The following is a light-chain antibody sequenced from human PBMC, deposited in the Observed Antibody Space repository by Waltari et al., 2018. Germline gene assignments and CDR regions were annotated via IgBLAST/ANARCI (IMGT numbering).Light chain of an antibody. CDR2: GSL. CDR3: QQYDTAPAT. J-gene: IGKJ2*01. CDR1: QSLNIAY. Sequence: ELVLTPSPGTLSFSPGEGATLSCRASQSLNIAYVAWYQQKSGTSPRLLIYGSLSRAPATPDRFRGSGAGTDFTLSISRLEPEDFAIYYCQQYDTAPATFGQGTRLEIK. V-gene: IGKV3-20*01.